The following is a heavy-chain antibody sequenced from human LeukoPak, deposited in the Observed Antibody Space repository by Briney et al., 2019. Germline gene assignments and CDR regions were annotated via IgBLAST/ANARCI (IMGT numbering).Heavy chain of an antibody. Sequence: SETLSLTCAVYGGSFSGYYWSWIRQPPGKGLEWIGEINHSGSTNYNPSLKSRVTISVDTSKNQFSLKLSSVTAADTAVYYCARVRARGYCSGGSCKGWFDPWGQGTLVTVSS. D-gene: IGHD2-15*01. CDR3: ARVRARGYCSGGSCKGWFDP. CDR1: GGSFSGYY. CDR2: INHSGST. V-gene: IGHV4-34*01. J-gene: IGHJ5*02.